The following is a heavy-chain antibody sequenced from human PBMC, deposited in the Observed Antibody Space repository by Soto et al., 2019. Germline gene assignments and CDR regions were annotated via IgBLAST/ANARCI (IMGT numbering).Heavy chain of an antibody. CDR2: ISIDGSNK. CDR1: GFTFSSCG. V-gene: IGHV3-30*18. J-gene: IGHJ4*02. CDR3: AKGHAFVDTAMVTDY. D-gene: IGHD5-18*01. Sequence: QVQLVESGGGVVQPGRSLRLSCAASGFTFSSCGMHWVRQAPGKRLEWVAVISIDGSNKFYADSVKGRFTIARDNFKNTLYLQMNSLRVEDTAVYFCAKGHAFVDTAMVTDYWGQGTLVTVSP.